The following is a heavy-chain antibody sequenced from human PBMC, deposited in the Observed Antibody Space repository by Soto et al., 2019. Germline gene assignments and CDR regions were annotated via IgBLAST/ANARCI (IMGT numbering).Heavy chain of an antibody. V-gene: IGHV3-15*07. Sequence: GGSLRLSCAASGFTFSNAWMNWVRQAPGKGLEWVGRIKSKTDGGTTDYAAPVKGRFTISRDDSKNTLYLQMNSLKTEDTAVYYCTTGGYDILTGSPGLGYYYYYGMDVWGQGTTVTVSS. J-gene: IGHJ6*02. D-gene: IGHD3-9*01. CDR1: GFTFSNAW. CDR2: IKSKTDGGTT. CDR3: TTGGYDILTGSPGLGYYYYYGMDV.